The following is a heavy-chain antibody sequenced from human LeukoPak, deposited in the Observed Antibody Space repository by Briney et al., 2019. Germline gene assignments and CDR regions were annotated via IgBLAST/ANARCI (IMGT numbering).Heavy chain of an antibody. CDR3: AKDSGYSYGHGLDY. J-gene: IGHJ4*02. CDR1: GFTFSSYG. D-gene: IGHD5-18*01. V-gene: IGHV3-30*02. CDR2: VLSDESNK. Sequence: PGGSLRLSCAASGFTFSSYGMHWVRQAPGKGLEWVALVLSDESNKYHADSVKGRFTISRDNSKNALFLQMNSLRDEDTAVYYCAKDSGYSYGHGLDYWGQGTLVTVSS.